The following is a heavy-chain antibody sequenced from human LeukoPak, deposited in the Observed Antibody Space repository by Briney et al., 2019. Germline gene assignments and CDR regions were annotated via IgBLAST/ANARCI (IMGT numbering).Heavy chain of an antibody. Sequence: ASVKISCKASGYTFTSYGISWVRQAPGQGLEWMGWISAYNGNTNYAQKLQGRVTMTTDTSTSTAYMELRSLRSDDTAVYYCARVPTLLGYYYYYYMDVWGKGTTVTVSS. CDR2: ISAYNGNT. J-gene: IGHJ6*03. CDR3: ARVPTLLGYYYYYYMDV. D-gene: IGHD3-16*01. CDR1: GYTFTSYG. V-gene: IGHV1-18*01.